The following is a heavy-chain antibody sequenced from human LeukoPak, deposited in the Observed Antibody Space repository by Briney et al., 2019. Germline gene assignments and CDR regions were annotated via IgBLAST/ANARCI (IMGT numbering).Heavy chain of an antibody. CDR2: TSYSKTT. J-gene: IGHJ4*02. D-gene: IGHD4-17*01. CDR3: ASLGHFGDYVRVDY. Sequence: PSETLSLTCTVSGGSISRFHWSWIRQPPGKGLEWIGYTSYSKTTYYNPSLTGRVTISADTSKNQFSLRLHSVTAADTAVYYCASLGHFGDYVRVDYWGQGTRVTVSS. CDR1: GGSISRFH. V-gene: IGHV4-59*08.